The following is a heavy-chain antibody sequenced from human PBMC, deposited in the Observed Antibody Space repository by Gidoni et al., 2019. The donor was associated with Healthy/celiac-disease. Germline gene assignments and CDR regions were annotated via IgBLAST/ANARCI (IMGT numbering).Heavy chain of an antibody. Sequence: EVQLLESGGGLVQPGGSLRLSCAASGFTLRSYAMSWVRQAPGKGLEWVSAISGSGGSTYYADSVKGRFTISRDNSKNTLYLQMNSLRAEDTAVYYCAKFYDFWSGYYYGYFDLWGRGTLVTVSS. CDR2: ISGSGGST. CDR3: AKFYDFWSGYYYGYFDL. CDR1: GFTLRSYA. V-gene: IGHV3-23*01. J-gene: IGHJ2*01. D-gene: IGHD3-3*01.